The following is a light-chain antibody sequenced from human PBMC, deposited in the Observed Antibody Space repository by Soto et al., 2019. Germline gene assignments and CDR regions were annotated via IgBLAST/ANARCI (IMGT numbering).Light chain of an antibody. CDR2: VAS. CDR1: QGISSY. V-gene: IGKV1-9*01. CDR3: QQLNSYPPLT. J-gene: IGKJ4*01. Sequence: DIQLTQSPSFLSASVRDRVSITCRASQGISSYLAWYQQKPGKAPKLLIYVASTLKSVVPTRFSGSGSGTEFSHTFISLPQAYFTTYYCQQLNSYPPLTFGGGNKVEIK.